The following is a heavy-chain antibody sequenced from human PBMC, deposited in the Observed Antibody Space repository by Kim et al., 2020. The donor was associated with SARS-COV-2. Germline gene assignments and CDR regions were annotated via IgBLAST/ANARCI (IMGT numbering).Heavy chain of an antibody. CDR3: ARGSGYSGSYSPSRGPLD. V-gene: IGHV4-34*01. CDR1: GGSFSGYY. CDR2: INHSGST. D-gene: IGHD1-26*01. J-gene: IGHJ4*01. Sequence: SETLSLTCAVYGGSFSGYYWSWIRQPPGKGLEWIGEINHSGSTNYNPSLKSRVTISVDTSKNQFSLKLSSVTAADTAVYYCARGSGYSGSYSPSRGPLD.